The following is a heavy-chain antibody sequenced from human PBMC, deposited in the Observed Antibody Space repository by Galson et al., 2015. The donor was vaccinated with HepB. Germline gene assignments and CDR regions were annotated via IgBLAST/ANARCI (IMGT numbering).Heavy chain of an antibody. CDR2: ISSTGTYT. CDR3: ARVADADYGDHSHFDY. J-gene: IGHJ4*02. D-gene: IGHD4-17*01. CDR1: GFTFSDYY. Sequence: SLRLSCAASGFTFSDYYMSWIRQAPGKGLEWLSYISSTGTYTNYADSVKGRFTISRDNAKNSLYLQMNNLRAEDTAVYYCARVADADYGDHSHFDYWGQGTLVTV. V-gene: IGHV3-11*06.